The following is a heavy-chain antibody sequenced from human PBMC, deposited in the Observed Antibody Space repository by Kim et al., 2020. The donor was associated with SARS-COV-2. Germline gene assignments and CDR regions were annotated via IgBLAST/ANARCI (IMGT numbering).Heavy chain of an antibody. Sequence: SETLSLTCAVSGGSISSSNWWSWVRQPPGRGLEWSGEIYHSGSTNYNPSIKSRATISVDKSKNQFSLKLSSVTAADTAVYYCASDRNYGLYYYYYYYMYVWGKGTTVTVSS. CDR2: IYHSGST. CDR1: GGSISSSNW. J-gene: IGHJ6*03. V-gene: IGHV4-4*02. D-gene: IGHD4-4*01. CDR3: ASDRNYGLYYYYYYYMYV.